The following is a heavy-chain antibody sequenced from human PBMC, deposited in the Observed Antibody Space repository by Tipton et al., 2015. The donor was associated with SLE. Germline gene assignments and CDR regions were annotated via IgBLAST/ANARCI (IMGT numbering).Heavy chain of an antibody. V-gene: IGHV1-46*01. D-gene: IGHD4-17*01. J-gene: IGHJ4*02. CDR3: ARDSTAGTVTTGDY. Sequence: QVQLVQSGAEVKKPGASVKVSCKASGYTFTKYYIHWVRQATGQGLDWMGIINPSGGFTSYAQEFQGRVAMTRDTSTTTVYMELTSLRSADTAVYYCARDSTAGTVTTGDYWGQGTLVTVSS. CDR1: GYTFTKYY. CDR2: INPSGGFT.